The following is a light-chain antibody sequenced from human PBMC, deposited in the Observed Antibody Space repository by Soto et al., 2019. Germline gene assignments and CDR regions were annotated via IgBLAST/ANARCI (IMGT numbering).Light chain of an antibody. J-gene: IGKJ4*01. CDR2: AAS. CDR3: QQSYITPLT. CDR1: QSISSY. Sequence: DIQMTQSPSSLSASVGDRVTITCRASQSISSYLNWYQHKQGIGPKXXSYAASNLQEGVPSRFSGSESGTEFTLTISSLKPEDLETYYCQQSYITPLTFGGGTKVDIK. V-gene: IGKV1-39*01.